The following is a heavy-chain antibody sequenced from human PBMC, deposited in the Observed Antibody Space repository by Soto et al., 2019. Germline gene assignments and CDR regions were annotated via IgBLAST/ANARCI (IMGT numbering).Heavy chain of an antibody. J-gene: IGHJ4*02. V-gene: IGHV1-69*06. CDR1: GGTFSSYA. D-gene: IGHD3-22*01. CDR2: IIPIFGTA. CDR3: ARDQNDSSGATGY. Sequence: XXVKVSCKASGGTFSSYAISWVRQAPGQGLEWMGGIIPIFGTANYAQKFQGRVTITADKSTSTAYMELSSLRSEDTAVYYCARDQNDSSGATGYWGQGTLVTVSS.